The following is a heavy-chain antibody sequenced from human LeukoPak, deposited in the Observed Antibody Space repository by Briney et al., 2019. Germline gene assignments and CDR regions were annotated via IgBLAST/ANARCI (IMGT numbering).Heavy chain of an antibody. D-gene: IGHD3-3*01. V-gene: IGHV3-48*04. J-gene: IGHJ4*02. Sequence: GGSLRLSCAASGFTFSTYNMNWVRQAPGKGLEWVSYISSSTNTVYYADSVKGRFTISRDNAKNSLYLQMNSLRAEDTAVYYCARQGITIFGVVNDYWGQGTLVTVSS. CDR2: ISSSTNTV. CDR1: GFTFSTYN. CDR3: ARQGITIFGVVNDY.